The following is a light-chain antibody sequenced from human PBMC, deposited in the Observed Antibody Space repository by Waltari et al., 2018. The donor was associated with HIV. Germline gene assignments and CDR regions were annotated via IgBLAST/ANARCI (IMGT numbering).Light chain of an antibody. CDR1: QGISNY. Sequence: DIQLTQSPSFLSASVGDRVILTCRASQGISNYLAWYQQQPGKAPKLLVYAASTLQSGVPSRCSGSGSGKETTLTISSLQPEDVATYYCQQSSSLPFTFGPGTKVDIK. V-gene: IGKV1-9*01. CDR2: AAS. J-gene: IGKJ3*01. CDR3: QQSSSLPFT.